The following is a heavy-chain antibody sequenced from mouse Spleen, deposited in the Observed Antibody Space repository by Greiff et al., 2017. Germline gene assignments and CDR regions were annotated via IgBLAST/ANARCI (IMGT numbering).Heavy chain of an antibody. V-gene: IGHV1-9*01. D-gene: IGHD1-2*01. Sequence: VQLQQSGAELMKPGASVKISCKATGYTFSSYWIGWVKQRPGHGLEWIGEILPGSGSTNYNEKFKGKATFTADTSSNTAYMQLSSLTSEDSAVYYCARGATATYFDYWGQGTTLTVSS. J-gene: IGHJ2*01. CDR3: ARGATATYFDY. CDR1: GYTFSSYW. CDR2: ILPGSGST.